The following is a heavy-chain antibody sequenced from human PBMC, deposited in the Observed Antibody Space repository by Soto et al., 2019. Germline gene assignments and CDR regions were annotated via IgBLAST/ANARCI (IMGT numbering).Heavy chain of an antibody. J-gene: IGHJ4*02. CDR3: ARDGPRYCSSTSCYQPFDY. D-gene: IGHD2-2*01. Sequence: GGSLRLSCAASGFTFSSYSMNWVRQAPGKGLEWVSSISSSSSYIYYADSVKGRFTISRDNAKNSLYLQMNSLRAEDTAVYYCARDGPRYCSSTSCYQPFDYWGQGTLVTVSS. V-gene: IGHV3-21*01. CDR2: ISSSSSYI. CDR1: GFTFSSYS.